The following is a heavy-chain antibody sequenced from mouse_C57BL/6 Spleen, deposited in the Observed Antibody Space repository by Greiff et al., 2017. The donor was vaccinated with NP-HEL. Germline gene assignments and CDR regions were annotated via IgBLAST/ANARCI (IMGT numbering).Heavy chain of an antibody. Sequence: VQLQQPGAELVKPGASVKLSCKASGYTFTSYWMHWVKQRPGQGLEWIGMIHPNSGSTNYNEKFKSKATLTVDKSSSTAYMQLSSLTSEDSAVYFCAREGSDSSGYWFAYWGQGTLVTVSA. J-gene: IGHJ3*01. D-gene: IGHD3-2*02. V-gene: IGHV1-64*01. CDR3: AREGSDSSGYWFAY. CDR1: GYTFTSYW. CDR2: IHPNSGST.